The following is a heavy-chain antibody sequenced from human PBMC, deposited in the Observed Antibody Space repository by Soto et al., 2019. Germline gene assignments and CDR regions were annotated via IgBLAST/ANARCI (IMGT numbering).Heavy chain of an antibody. J-gene: IGHJ5*02. CDR2: IIPIFGTA. CDR1: GGTFSSYA. Sequence: QVQLVQSGAEVKKPGSSVKVSCKASGGTFSSYAISWVRQAPGQGLEWMGGIIPIFGTANYAQKFQGRVTITADESTSTAYMELSSLRSKNTAVYYCARDEEQQLAHNWFDPWGQGTLVTVSS. CDR3: ARDEEQQLAHNWFDP. D-gene: IGHD6-13*01. V-gene: IGHV1-69*01.